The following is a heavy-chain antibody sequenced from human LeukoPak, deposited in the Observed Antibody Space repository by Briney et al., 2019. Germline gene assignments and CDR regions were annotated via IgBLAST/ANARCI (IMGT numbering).Heavy chain of an antibody. CDR3: ARTVLRFLEWLPPRPYYYYMDV. D-gene: IGHD3-3*01. J-gene: IGHJ6*03. CDR1: GYSISSGYY. Sequence: PSETLSLTCAVSGYSISSGYYWGWLRQPPKKGLEMSGIIYHSGSTYYNPPLKSRVTISVDPSKNQFSLKLSSVTAADTAVYYCARTVLRFLEWLPPRPYYYYMDVWGKGTTVTVSS. V-gene: IGHV4-38-2*01. CDR2: IYHSGST.